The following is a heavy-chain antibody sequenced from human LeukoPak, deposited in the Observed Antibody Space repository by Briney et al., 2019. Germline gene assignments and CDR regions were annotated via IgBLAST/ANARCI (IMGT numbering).Heavy chain of an antibody. CDR2: IYYSGST. Sequence: PSETLSLTCTVSGGSISSYYWSWIRQPPGKGLEWIGYIYYSGSTNYNPSLKSRVTISVDTSKNQFSLKLSPVTAADTAVYYCARRGYSYGWRFAFDIWGQGTMVTVSS. D-gene: IGHD5-18*01. J-gene: IGHJ3*02. CDR1: GGSISSYY. CDR3: ARRGYSYGWRFAFDI. V-gene: IGHV4-59*08.